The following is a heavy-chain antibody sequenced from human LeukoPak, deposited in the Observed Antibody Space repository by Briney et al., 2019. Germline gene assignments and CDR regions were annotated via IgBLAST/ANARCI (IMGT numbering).Heavy chain of an antibody. CDR2: INPSGGST. J-gene: IGHJ5*02. D-gene: IGHD2-2*01. CDR3: AREGRVGTTWFDP. Sequence: VSVKVSCKASGYTFTSYYMHWVRQAPGQGLEWMGIINPSGGSTSYAQKFQGRVTMTRDTSTSTVYMELSSLRSEDTAVYYCAREGRVGTTWFDPWGQGTLVTVSS. V-gene: IGHV1-46*01. CDR1: GYTFTSYY.